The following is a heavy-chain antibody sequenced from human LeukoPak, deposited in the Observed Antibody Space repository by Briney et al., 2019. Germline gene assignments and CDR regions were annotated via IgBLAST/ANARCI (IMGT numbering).Heavy chain of an antibody. J-gene: IGHJ4*02. CDR1: GGSISSGSYY. D-gene: IGHD1-20*01. CDR2: IYTSGST. Sequence: KPSETLSLTCTVSGGSISSGSYYWSWIRQPAGKGLEWIGRIYTSGSTNYNPSLKSRVTMSVDTSKNQFSLKLSSVTAADTAVYYCARDTYNWNVGHLFDYWGQGTLVTVSS. CDR3: ARDTYNWNVGHLFDY. V-gene: IGHV4-61*02.